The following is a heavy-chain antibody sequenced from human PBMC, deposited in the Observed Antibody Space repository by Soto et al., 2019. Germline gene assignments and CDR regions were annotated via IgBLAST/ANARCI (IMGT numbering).Heavy chain of an antibody. CDR2: ISYDGSNK. CDR3: AKHRAILYYDFWSGYFDY. D-gene: IGHD3-3*01. Sequence: GGSLRLSCGAPGVTFKDYGMHWVRQAPGKGLEWVAVISYDGSNKYYADSVKGRFTISRDNSKNTLYLQMNSLRAEDTAVYYCAKHRAILYYDFWSGYFDYWGQGTLVTVSS. CDR1: GVTFKDYG. J-gene: IGHJ4*02. V-gene: IGHV3-30*18.